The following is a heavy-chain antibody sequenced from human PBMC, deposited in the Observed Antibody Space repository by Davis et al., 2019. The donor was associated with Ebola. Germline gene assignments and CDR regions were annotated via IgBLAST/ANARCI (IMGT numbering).Heavy chain of an antibody. CDR3: ARAPYSGSPFDY. CDR2: ISYDGRNK. Sequence: GESLKISCAASGFTFSRYAMHWVRQAPGKGLEWVAVISYDGRNKYDADSVKGRFTISRDNPKNTLNLQMNSLRAEDTAVYYCARAPYSGSPFDYWGQGTLVTVSS. J-gene: IGHJ4*02. V-gene: IGHV3-30*04. CDR1: GFTFSRYA. D-gene: IGHD6-6*01.